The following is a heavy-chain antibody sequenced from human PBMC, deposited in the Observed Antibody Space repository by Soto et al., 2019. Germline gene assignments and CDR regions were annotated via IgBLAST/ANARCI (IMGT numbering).Heavy chain of an antibody. CDR1: GYTLTGYC. CDR2: INPSGGST. Sequence: GASVKVSCKASGYTLTGYCMYWGGQAPGKRLEWMGIINPSGGSTSYAQKFQGRVTMTRDTSTSTVYMELSSLRSEDTAVYYCARGGGYSGYLYYYYGMDVWGQGTTVTVSS. V-gene: IGHV1-46*01. J-gene: IGHJ6*02. CDR3: ARGGGYSGYLYYYYGMDV. D-gene: IGHD5-12*01.